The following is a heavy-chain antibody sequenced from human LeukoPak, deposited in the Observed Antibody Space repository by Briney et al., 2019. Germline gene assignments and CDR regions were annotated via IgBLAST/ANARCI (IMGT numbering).Heavy chain of an antibody. D-gene: IGHD3-22*01. CDR3: ARAPSEIGGYYPEYFRH. CDR2: IKSDGRT. CDR1: GFTLSSYW. Sequence: GGSLRLSCAASGFTLSSYWMHWVRQAPGKGRVWVSRIKSDGRTNYADSVKGRFPISRDNAKNTVSLQMNSLRAAATGVYYCARAPSEIGGYYPEYFRHWGQGTLVIVSS. V-gene: IGHV3-74*01. J-gene: IGHJ1*01.